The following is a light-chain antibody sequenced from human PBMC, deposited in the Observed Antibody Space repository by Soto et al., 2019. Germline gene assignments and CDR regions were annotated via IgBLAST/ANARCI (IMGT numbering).Light chain of an antibody. CDR1: SSKIGSNT. V-gene: IGLV1-44*01. CDR2: SNN. J-gene: IGLJ1*01. CDR3: AAWDDSLNGHYV. Sequence: QSALTQPPSASGTPGQRVTISCSGSSSKIGSNTVNWYQPLPGTAPKLLIYSNNQRPSGVPDRFSGSKSGTSASLAISGLQSEDEADYYCAAWDDSLNGHYVFGTGTKVTVL.